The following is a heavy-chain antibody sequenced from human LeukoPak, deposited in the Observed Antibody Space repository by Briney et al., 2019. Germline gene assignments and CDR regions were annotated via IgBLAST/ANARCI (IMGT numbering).Heavy chain of an antibody. V-gene: IGHV4-61*02. CDR2: IYTSGST. J-gene: IGHJ6*03. D-gene: IGHD3-3*01. CDR3: ARGLGVRFLVWLLLDRGLDYMDV. Sequence: SETLSLTCTVSGGSISSGSYYWSWIRQPAGKGLEWIGRIYTSGSTNYNPSLKSRVTISVDTSKNQFSLKLSSVTAADTAVYYCARGLGVRFLVWLLLDRGLDYMDVWGKGTTVTVSS. CDR1: GGSISSGSYY.